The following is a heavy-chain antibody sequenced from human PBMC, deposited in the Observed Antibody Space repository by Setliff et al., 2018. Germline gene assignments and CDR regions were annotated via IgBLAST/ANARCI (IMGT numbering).Heavy chain of an antibody. CDR2: VYYSGTA. CDR1: DGSLSTYY. J-gene: IGHJ4*02. V-gene: IGHV4-59*08. CDR3: ARGRAGHSGH. D-gene: IGHD6-19*01. Sequence: PSETLSLTCTVSDGSLSTYYWSWIRQPPGKGLEFIGYVYYSGTANYSPSPRSRLTISVDTSKNQFSLKLRSVTAADTAVYYCARGRAGHSGHWGQGTLVTVSS.